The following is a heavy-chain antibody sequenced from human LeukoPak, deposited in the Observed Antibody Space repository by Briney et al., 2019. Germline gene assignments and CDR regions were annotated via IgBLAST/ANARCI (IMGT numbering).Heavy chain of an antibody. CDR1: GGSISSYY. CDR3: ARDVGIMRGVYYYYYMDV. CDR2: IYTSGST. D-gene: IGHD3-10*01. J-gene: IGHJ6*03. Sequence: SETLSLTCTVSGGSISSYYWSWIRQPAGKGLEWIGRIYTSGSTNYNPSLKSRVTMSVDTSKNQFSLKLSSVTAADTAVYYCARDVGIMRGVYYYYYMDVWGKGTTVTVSS. V-gene: IGHV4-4*07.